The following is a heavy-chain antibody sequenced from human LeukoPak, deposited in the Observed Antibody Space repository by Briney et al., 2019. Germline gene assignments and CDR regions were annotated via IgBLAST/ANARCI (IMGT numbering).Heavy chain of an antibody. Sequence: GGSLRLSCAASGFTFRNYAMNWVRQAPGKWLVWVSRINTDGSSTSYADSVKGRFTISRDNAKNTLYLQMNSLRAEDTAVYYCARDLPPSLGYDFWSGYYGFDYWGQGTLVTVSS. V-gene: IGHV3-74*01. J-gene: IGHJ4*02. CDR1: GFTFRNYA. D-gene: IGHD3-3*01. CDR2: INTDGSST. CDR3: ARDLPPSLGYDFWSGYYGFDY.